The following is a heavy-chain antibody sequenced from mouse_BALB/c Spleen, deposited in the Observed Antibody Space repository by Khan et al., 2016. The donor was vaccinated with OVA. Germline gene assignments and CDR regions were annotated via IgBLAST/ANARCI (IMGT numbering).Heavy chain of an antibody. CDR1: GFTFSSYS. J-gene: IGHJ3*01. D-gene: IGHD4-1*01. CDR2: ISSGGDYT. CDR3: ASHLTGSFAY. Sequence: EVKLEESGGDLVKPGGSLKLSCAASGFTFSSYSMSWVRQTPDKRLEWVATISSGGDYTYYPDSVKGRFTISRDNVKNTLYLQMSSLKSEDTAMYYCASHLTGSFAYWDQGTLVTVSA. V-gene: IGHV5-6*02.